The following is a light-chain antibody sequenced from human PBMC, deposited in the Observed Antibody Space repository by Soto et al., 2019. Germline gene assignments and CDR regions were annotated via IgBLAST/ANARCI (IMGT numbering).Light chain of an antibody. V-gene: IGLV2-8*01. J-gene: IGLJ2*01. CDR2: EVT. CDR3: SSYAGSNFVV. CDR1: SSDVGGYNY. Sequence: QSALTQPPSASGSPGQSVTISCTGTSSDVGGYNYVSWYQQHPGKAPKLMIYEVTKRPSGVPDRFSGSTSDNTASLTVSGLQAEDEADYYCSSYAGSNFVVFGGGTKVTVL.